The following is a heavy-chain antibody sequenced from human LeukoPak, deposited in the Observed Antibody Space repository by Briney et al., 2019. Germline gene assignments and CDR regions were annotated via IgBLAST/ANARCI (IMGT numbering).Heavy chain of an antibody. V-gene: IGHV1-69*13. Sequence: SVKVSCKASGGTFSSYAISWVRQAPGQGLEWMGGIIPIFGTANYAQKFQGRVTITADESTSTAYMELSSLRSEDTAVYYCARGRWELSTPLDYWGQGTLVTVSS. CDR2: IIPIFGTA. CDR3: ARGRWELSTPLDY. J-gene: IGHJ4*02. D-gene: IGHD1-26*01. CDR1: GGTFSSYA.